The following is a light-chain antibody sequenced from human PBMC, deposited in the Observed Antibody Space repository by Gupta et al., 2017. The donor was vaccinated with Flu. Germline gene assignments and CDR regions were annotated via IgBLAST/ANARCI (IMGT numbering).Light chain of an antibody. J-gene: IGKJ4*01. CDR1: QSVNTN. Sequence: VMTPSPATLSVSPGERATLSCRASQSVNTNLAWYQKKPGQAPRLFIYGASNRATGVPARFSGSGSGTEFTLNISSVQSEDSAFYYCQHYNNCPLTFGGGTKVEIK. V-gene: IGKV3-15*01. CDR3: QHYNNCPLT. CDR2: GAS.